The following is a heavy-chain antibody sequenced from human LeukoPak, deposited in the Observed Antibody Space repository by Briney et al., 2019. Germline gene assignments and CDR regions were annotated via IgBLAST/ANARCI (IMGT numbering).Heavy chain of an antibody. Sequence: PSGTLSLTCAVSGGSISSSSYYWGWIRQPPGKGLEWIGSIYYSGSTYYNPSLKSRVTISVDTSKNQFSLKLSSVTAADTAVYYCARGRELVGEKALFDYWGQGTLVTVSS. CDR1: GGSISSSSYY. CDR2: IYYSGST. J-gene: IGHJ4*02. D-gene: IGHD1-26*01. V-gene: IGHV4-39*07. CDR3: ARGRELVGEKALFDY.